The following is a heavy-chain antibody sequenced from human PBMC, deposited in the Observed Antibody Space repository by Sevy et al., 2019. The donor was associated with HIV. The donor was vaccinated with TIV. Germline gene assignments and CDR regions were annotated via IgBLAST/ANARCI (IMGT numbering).Heavy chain of an antibody. CDR3: ARDKDYSNYLPDY. CDR2: IWYDGSNK. CDR1: GFTFSSHG. J-gene: IGHJ4*02. D-gene: IGHD4-4*01. V-gene: IGHV3-33*01. Sequence: GGSLRLSCAASGFTFSSHGMHWVRQAPGKGLEWVTVIWYDGSNKYYADSVKGRFTIFKDNSKSTLFLQINSLGAEDTAVYFCARDKDYSNYLPDYWGQGTLVTVSS.